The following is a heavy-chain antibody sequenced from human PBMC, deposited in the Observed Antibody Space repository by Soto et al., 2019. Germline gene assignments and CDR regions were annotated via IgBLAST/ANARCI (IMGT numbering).Heavy chain of an antibody. V-gene: IGHV4-59*01. Sequence: PSETLSLTCTVSGGSISSYYWSWIRQPPGKGLEWIGYIYYSGSTNYNPSLKSRVTISVDTSKNQFSLKLSSVTAADTAVYYCARDRGGVASNWFDPWGQGTLVTVS. CDR2: IYYSGST. CDR3: ARDRGGVASNWFDP. CDR1: GGSISSYY. D-gene: IGHD3-10*01. J-gene: IGHJ5*02.